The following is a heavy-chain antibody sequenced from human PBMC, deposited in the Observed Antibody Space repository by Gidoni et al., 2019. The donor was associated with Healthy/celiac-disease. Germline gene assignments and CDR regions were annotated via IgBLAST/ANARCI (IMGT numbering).Heavy chain of an antibody. CDR1: GFTCSSYS. D-gene: IGHD3-10*01. CDR3: ARVGGNGMVRGGHYYYGMDV. Sequence: EVQLVESGGGLVQPGGSLRLSCAASGFTCSSYSMNWVRQAPGKGLEWVSYSSSSSSTIYYADSVKGRFTISRDNAKNSLYLQMNSLRDEDTAVYYCARVGGNGMVRGGHYYYGMDVWGQGTTVTVSS. CDR2: SSSSSSTI. J-gene: IGHJ6*02. V-gene: IGHV3-48*02.